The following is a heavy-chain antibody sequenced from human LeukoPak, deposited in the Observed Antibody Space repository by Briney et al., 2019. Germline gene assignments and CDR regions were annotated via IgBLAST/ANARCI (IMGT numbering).Heavy chain of an antibody. J-gene: IGHJ4*02. CDR1: GFTFSNAW. CDR3: TTDHGYSYGHFDY. Sequence: PGGSLRLSCAASGFTFSNAWMSWVRRAPGKGLECVGRIKSKTNGGTTDYAAPVKGRFTISRDDSKNTLYLQMNSLKTEDTAVYYCTTDHGYSYGHFDYWGQGTLVTVSS. CDR2: IKSKTNGGTT. D-gene: IGHD5-18*01. V-gene: IGHV3-15*01.